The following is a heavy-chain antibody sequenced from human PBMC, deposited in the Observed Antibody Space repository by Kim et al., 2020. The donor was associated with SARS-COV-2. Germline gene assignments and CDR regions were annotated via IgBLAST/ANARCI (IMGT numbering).Heavy chain of an antibody. CDR3: ARDRPRQGAYFDY. Sequence: YNPALKSRVTISVDTSKNQFSLKLSSVTAADTAVYDCARDRPRQGAYFDYWGQGTLVTVSS. J-gene: IGHJ4*02. V-gene: IGHV4-39*07.